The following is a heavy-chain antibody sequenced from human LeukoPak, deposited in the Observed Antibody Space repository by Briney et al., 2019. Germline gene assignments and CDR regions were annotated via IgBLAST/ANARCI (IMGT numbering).Heavy chain of an antibody. J-gene: IGHJ6*03. CDR1: GFTFSSYW. D-gene: IGHD3-3*01. V-gene: IGHV3-7*01. CDR2: IKQDGSEK. Sequence: GGSLRLSCAASGFTFSSYWMSWVRQAPGKGLEWVANIKQDGSEKYYVDPVKGRFTISRDNAKNSLYLQMNSLRAEDTAVYYCARARRDDFWSGSWRYYYYMDVWGQGTTVTVSS. CDR3: ARARRDDFWSGSWRYYYYMDV.